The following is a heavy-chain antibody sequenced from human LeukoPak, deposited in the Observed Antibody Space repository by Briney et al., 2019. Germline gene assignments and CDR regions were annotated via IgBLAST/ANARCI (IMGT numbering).Heavy chain of an antibody. D-gene: IGHD6-19*01. CDR1: GFTVSSNY. CDR2: IYSDGTT. V-gene: IGHV3-53*01. Sequence: GGSLRLSCAASGFTVSSNYMSWVRQAPGKGLEWVSVIYSDGTTYYADSVKGRFTISRDNSKNTLYLQMNSLRAEDTAVYYCARGVAVTSFSDWGQGTLVTVSS. CDR3: ARGVAVTSFSD. J-gene: IGHJ4*02.